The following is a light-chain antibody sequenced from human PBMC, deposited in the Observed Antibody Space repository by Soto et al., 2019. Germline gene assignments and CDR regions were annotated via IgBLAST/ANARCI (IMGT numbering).Light chain of an antibody. V-gene: IGKV3-11*01. Sequence: VLTQSPATLSLSPGDRATLSCRGSQSIRTSLAWYQQKPCQAPRLVIFDAYNRANGVPARFGGSGSGTDFTLTINSLEPEDFAVYYCQQSNVWPPITCGQGTRLEIK. CDR2: DAY. CDR3: QQSNVWPPIT. J-gene: IGKJ5*01. CDR1: QSIRTS.